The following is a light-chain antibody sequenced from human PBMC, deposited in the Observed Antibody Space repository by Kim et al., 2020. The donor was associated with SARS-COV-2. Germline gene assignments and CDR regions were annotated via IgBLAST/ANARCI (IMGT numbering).Light chain of an antibody. J-gene: IGKJ1*01. Sequence: ATINCQSSQSILNTSKNKTFLAWYQHKPGQPPKLLIYWASTRQSGVPDRFSGSESGTDFTLTISSLQAEDVAVYYCQQYNTIPWTFGQGTKVDIK. CDR3: QQYNTIPWT. CDR1: QSILNTSKNKTF. V-gene: IGKV4-1*01. CDR2: WAS.